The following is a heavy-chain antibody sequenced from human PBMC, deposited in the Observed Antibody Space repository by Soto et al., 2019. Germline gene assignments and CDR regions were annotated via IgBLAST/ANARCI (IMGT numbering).Heavy chain of an antibody. CDR1: GVSFNNNG. D-gene: IGHD3-10*01. V-gene: IGHV1-69*01. Sequence: QVQLVQSGAKVTKPGSSVKVSCKTSGVSFNNNGIGWVRQSPGHGLEWMGGVSPPFRTYNYARKVKGRISITADASTGTVNMELSSLTSEDTAQYYCARVLYYGAGSYSPYGMDVWGHGTTVTVSS. J-gene: IGHJ6*02. CDR2: VSPPFRTY. CDR3: ARVLYYGAGSYSPYGMDV.